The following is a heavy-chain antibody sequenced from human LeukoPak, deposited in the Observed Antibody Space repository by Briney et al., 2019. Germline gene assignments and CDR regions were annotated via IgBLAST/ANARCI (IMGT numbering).Heavy chain of an antibody. CDR3: ARNDYGGHDAFDI. D-gene: IGHD4-17*01. CDR2: MNPNSGNT. J-gene: IGHJ3*02. Sequence: ASVKVSCKASGYTFTSYDINWVRQAAGQGLEWVGWMNPNSGNTGYAQKFQGRVTTTRSTSINTAYMELSSLRSEDTAVYYCARNDYGGHDAFDIWGQGTMVIVSS. CDR1: GYTFTSYD. V-gene: IGHV1-8*01.